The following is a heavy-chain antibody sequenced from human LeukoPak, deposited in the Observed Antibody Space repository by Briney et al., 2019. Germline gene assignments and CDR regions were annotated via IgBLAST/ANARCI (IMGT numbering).Heavy chain of an antibody. CDR3: AKVAAAAGKGNYYYMDV. D-gene: IGHD6-13*01. CDR2: IWYDGSNK. J-gene: IGHJ6*03. Sequence: GGSLRLSCAASGFTFSSYGMHWVRQAPGKGLEWVAVIWYDGSNKYYADSVKGRFTISRDNSKNTLYLQMNSLRAEDTAVYYCAKVAAAAGKGNYYYMDVWGKGTTVTVSS. V-gene: IGHV3-33*03. CDR1: GFTFSSYG.